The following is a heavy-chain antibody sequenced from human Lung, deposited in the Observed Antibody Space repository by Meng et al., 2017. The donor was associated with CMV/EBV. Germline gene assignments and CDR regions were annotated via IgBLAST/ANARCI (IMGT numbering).Heavy chain of an antibody. J-gene: IGHJ6*02. CDR2: INHSGST. Sequence: SETLSLXCAVYGGSFSGYSWSWIRQPPGKGLEWIGEINHSGSTNYNPSLKSRVTISVDTSKNQFSLKLSSVTAADTAVYYCARARVVPAYYYGMDVWGQGTTVTVSS. CDR3: ARARVVPAYYYGMDV. D-gene: IGHD2-2*01. CDR1: GGSFSGYS. V-gene: IGHV4-34*01.